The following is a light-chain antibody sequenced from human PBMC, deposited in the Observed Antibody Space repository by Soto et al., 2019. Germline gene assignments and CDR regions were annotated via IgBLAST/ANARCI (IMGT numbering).Light chain of an antibody. CDR2: AAS. CDR1: QGISSH. Sequence: IQLTQSPSSLSASVGDRVTITFRASQGISSHLAWYQQKPGKAPKLLIYAASTLQTGVPSRFSGGGPGTDFTLTLSSLQPEDFATYYCQQVNSFPSTFGQGTRLEIK. CDR3: QQVNSFPST. V-gene: IGKV1-9*01. J-gene: IGKJ5*01.